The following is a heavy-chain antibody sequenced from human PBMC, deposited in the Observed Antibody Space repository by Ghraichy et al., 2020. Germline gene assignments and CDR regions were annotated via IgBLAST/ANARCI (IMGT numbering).Heavy chain of an antibody. J-gene: IGHJ4*02. CDR1: GYTFTSYG. D-gene: IGHD3-22*01. V-gene: IGHV1-18*01. CDR3: ARDWPSYYDSSTLDY. Sequence: ASVKVSCKASGYTFTSYGISWVRQAPGQGLEWMGWISAYNGNTNYAQKLQGRVTMTTDTSTSTAYMELRSLRSDDTAVYYCARDWPSYYDSSTLDYWGQGTLVTVSS. CDR2: ISAYNGNT.